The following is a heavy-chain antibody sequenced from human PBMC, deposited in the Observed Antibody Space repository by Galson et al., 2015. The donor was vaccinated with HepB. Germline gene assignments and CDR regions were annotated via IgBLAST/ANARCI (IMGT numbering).Heavy chain of an antibody. D-gene: IGHD1-26*01. CDR1: GFTLSRYG. CDR2: ISYDGSKK. J-gene: IGHJ4*02. Sequence: SLRLSCAASGFTLSRYGMHWVRQAPGKGLEWVTLISYDGSKKDYADSAKGRFTVSRDNSKNTLYLQMNSLRIEDTAVYYCASPVGPFPFDYWGQGTLVTVSS. CDR3: ASPVGPFPFDY. V-gene: IGHV3-30*03.